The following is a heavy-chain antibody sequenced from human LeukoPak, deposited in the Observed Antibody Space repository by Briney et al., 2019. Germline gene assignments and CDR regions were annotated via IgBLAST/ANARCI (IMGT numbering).Heavy chain of an antibody. CDR1: GLTFSTSW. Sequence: KSAGSMCLSCTASGLTFSTSWMSWVRQSAGKGLEFLGNIRYDGTDKNYIDSVKSRFTTTSENTKNSLYLQMDSLSADDTAVYYCARDPDSSSFDYWGQGVLVTVSS. D-gene: IGHD6-13*01. CDR3: ARDPDSSSFDY. J-gene: IGHJ4*02. CDR2: IRYDGTDK. V-gene: IGHV3-7*01.